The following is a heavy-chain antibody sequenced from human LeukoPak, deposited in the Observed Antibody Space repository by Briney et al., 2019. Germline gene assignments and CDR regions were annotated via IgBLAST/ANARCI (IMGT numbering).Heavy chain of an antibody. J-gene: IGHJ4*02. CDR3: ARRRYSGSSQHFDY. CDR2: ISSSSSYI. Sequence: GGSLRLSCAASGFTFSSYSMNWVRQAPGKGLEWVSSISSSSSYIYYADSVKGRFTISRDNAKNSLCLQMNSLRAEDTAVYYCARRRYSGSSQHFDYWGQGTLVTVSS. CDR1: GFTFSSYS. D-gene: IGHD1-26*01. V-gene: IGHV3-21*01.